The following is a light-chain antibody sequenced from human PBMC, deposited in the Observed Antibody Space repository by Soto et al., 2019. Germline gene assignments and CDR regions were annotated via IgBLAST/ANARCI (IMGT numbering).Light chain of an antibody. CDR3: QQYNSYWP. J-gene: IGKJ1*01. Sequence: DIQMTQYPSTLSASVGDRVTITCRASQSISSWLAWYQQKPGKAPKLLIYDASSLESGVPSRFSGSGSGTEFTLTISSLQPDDFATYYCQQYNSYWPFGQGTKV. CDR2: DAS. CDR1: QSISSW. V-gene: IGKV1-5*01.